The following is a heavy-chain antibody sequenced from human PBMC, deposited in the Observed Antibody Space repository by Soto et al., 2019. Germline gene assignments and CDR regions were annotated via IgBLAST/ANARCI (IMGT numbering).Heavy chain of an antibody. CDR2: IIPIFGTA. CDR1: GGTFSSYA. D-gene: IGHD6-19*01. V-gene: IGHV1-69*12. Sequence: QVQLVQSGAEVKKPGSSVKVSCKASGGTFSSYAISWVRQAPGQGLEWMGGIIPIFGTANYAQKFQGRVTIXAXXSTSTADMELSSLRSEDTAVYYCARDRDSSGWYGYWGQGTLVTVSS. CDR3: ARDRDSSGWYGY. J-gene: IGHJ4*02.